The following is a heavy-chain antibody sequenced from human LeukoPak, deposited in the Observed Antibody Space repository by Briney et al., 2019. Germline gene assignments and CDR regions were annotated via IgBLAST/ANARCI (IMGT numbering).Heavy chain of an antibody. D-gene: IGHD2-15*01. J-gene: IGHJ5*02. V-gene: IGHV4-59*01. CDR2: IYYSGST. CDR3: ARDFLGYCSGGSCHNNWFDP. Sequence: PSETLSLTCTVSGGSISSYYWSWIRQPPGKGLECIGYIYYSGSTNYNPSLKSRVTISVDTSKNQFSLKLSSLTAADTAVYYCARDFLGYCSGGSCHNNWFDPWGQGTLVTVSS. CDR1: GGSISSYY.